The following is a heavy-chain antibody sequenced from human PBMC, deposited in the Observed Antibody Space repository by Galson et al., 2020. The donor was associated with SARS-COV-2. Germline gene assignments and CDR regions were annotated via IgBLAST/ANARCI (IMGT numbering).Heavy chain of an antibody. V-gene: IGHV1-2*02. CDR2: INPNSGGT. Sequence: ASVKVSCKASGYTFTGYYMHWVRQAPGQGLEWMGWINPNSGGTNYAQKFQGRVTMTRDTSISTAYMELSRLRSDDTAVYYCARDTPTYYDILTGYYPAFDYWGQGTLVTVSS. CDR1: GYTFTGYY. CDR3: ARDTPTYYDILTGYYPAFDY. J-gene: IGHJ4*02. D-gene: IGHD3-9*01.